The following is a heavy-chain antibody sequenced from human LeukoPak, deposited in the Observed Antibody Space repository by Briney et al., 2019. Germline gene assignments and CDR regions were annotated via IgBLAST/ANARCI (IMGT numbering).Heavy chain of an antibody. CDR3: AREGEDLSSGDEYDAFDI. D-gene: IGHD2-15*01. CDR1: GFTFSSYA. J-gene: IGHJ3*02. Sequence: GGSLRLSCAASGFTFSSYAMSWVRQAPGKGLEWVSAISGSGGSTYYADSVKGRFTISRDNSKNTLYLQMNSPRVEDTAVYYCAREGEDLSSGDEYDAFDIWGQGTMVTVSS. V-gene: IGHV3-23*01. CDR2: ISGSGGST.